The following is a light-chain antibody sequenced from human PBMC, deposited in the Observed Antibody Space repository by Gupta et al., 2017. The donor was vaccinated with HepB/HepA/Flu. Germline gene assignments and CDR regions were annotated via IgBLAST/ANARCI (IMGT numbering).Light chain of an antibody. J-gene: IGLJ2*01. Sequence: QSLLTHPPSSSETPGQRVTFSCSGSSSSFGGNYVYWYQQLPGTAPKLLIYRNNQRPSGVPDRFSGSKYGTSASLAISGLLAEDEADYYCAAWDDSLSAVVFGGGTKLTV. CDR2: RNN. CDR1: SSSFGGNY. CDR3: AAWDDSLSAVV. V-gene: IGLV1-47*01.